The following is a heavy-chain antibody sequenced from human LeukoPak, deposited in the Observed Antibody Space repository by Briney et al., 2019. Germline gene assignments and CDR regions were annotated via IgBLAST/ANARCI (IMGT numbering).Heavy chain of an antibody. Sequence: SETLSLTCAVYGGSFSGYYWSWIRQPPGKGLEWIGEINHSGSTNYNPSLKSRVTIPVDTSKNQFSLKLSSVTAADTAVYYCARGIGGDCYLGSCYYYYYGMDVWGQGTTVTVSS. J-gene: IGHJ6*02. CDR1: GGSFSGYY. CDR2: INHSGST. CDR3: ARGIGGDCYLGSCYYYYYGMDV. V-gene: IGHV4-34*01. D-gene: IGHD2-21*02.